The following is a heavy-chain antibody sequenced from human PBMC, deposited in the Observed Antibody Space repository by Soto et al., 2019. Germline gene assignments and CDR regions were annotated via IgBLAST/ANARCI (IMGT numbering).Heavy chain of an antibody. Sequence: PSETLSLTCTVSGGSISSYYWSWIRQPPGKGLEWIGYIYYSGSTNYNPSLKSRVTISVDTSKNQFSLKLSSVTAADTAVYYCARTLFYGDSHWYFDYRGQGTLVIVSS. V-gene: IGHV4-59*01. CDR3: ARTLFYGDSHWYFDY. CDR1: GGSISSYY. J-gene: IGHJ4*02. D-gene: IGHD4-17*01. CDR2: IYYSGST.